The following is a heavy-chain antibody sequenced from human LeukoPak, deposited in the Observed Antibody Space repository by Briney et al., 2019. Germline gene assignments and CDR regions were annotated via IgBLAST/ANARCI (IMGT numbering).Heavy chain of an antibody. D-gene: IGHD1-26*01. CDR2: INHSGST. J-gene: IGHJ4*02. Sequence: SETLSLTCAVYGGSFSGYYWSWIRQPPGKGLEWIGEINHSGSTNYNPSLNSRVTMSADASNNHLSLNLSSVTAADTAVYYCARSGSFLFDCWGQGILVTVSS. CDR1: GGSFSGYY. V-gene: IGHV4-34*01. CDR3: ARSGSFLFDC.